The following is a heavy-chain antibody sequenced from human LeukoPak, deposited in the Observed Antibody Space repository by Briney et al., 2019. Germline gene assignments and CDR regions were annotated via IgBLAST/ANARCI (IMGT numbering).Heavy chain of an antibody. V-gene: IGHV3-30*18. CDR2: ISYDGSNK. CDR3: AKDLRPGSSWYDYYYYGMDV. CDR1: GFTFSSYG. D-gene: IGHD6-13*01. J-gene: IGHJ6*02. Sequence: GGSLRLSWAASGFTFSSYGMHWVRQAPGKGLEWVAVISYDGSNKYYADSVKGRFTISRDNSKNTLYLQMNSLRAEDTAVYYCAKDLRPGSSWYDYYYYGMDVWGQGTTVTVSS.